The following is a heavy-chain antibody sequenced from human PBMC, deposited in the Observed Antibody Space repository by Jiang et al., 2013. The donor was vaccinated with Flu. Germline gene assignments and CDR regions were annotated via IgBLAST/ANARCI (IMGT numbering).Heavy chain of an antibody. D-gene: IGHD5-12*01. CDR2: IYPGDSDT. CDR3: ARPAHTGGYDYGAYYFDY. V-gene: IGHV5-51*01. Sequence: WVRQMPGKGLEWMGIIYPGDSDTRYSPSFQGQVTISADKSISTAYLQWSSLKASDTAMYYCARPAHTGGYDYGAYYFDYWGQGTLVTVSS. J-gene: IGHJ4*02.